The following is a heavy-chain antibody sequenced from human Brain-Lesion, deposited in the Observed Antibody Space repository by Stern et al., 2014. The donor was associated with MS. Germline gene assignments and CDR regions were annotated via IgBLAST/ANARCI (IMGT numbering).Heavy chain of an antibody. CDR1: GGSVSSTSYA. V-gene: IGHV4-39*01. CDR3: AGEEDIRYCSGGSCTGNWFDP. J-gene: IGHJ5*02. D-gene: IGHD2-15*01. CDR2: IYYSGNT. Sequence: VQLLESGPGLVKPSETLSLTCTVAGGSVSSTSYAWAWIRQPPGKGLEWIGTIYYSGNTYYSPSLKSRLPISLDTSQNQLSLQLRSVTAADTAVYYCAGEEDIRYCSGGSCTGNWFDPWGQGTLVTVSS.